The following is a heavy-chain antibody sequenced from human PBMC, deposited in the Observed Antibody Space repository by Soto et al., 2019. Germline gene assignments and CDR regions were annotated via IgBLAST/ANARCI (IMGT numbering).Heavy chain of an antibody. J-gene: IGHJ4*02. CDR3: ARDLDWVLYDY. Sequence: PVGSLRLSCASSVFTFSNYVMHCVRQAPGKGLVWVSRVSHDGSTTSYADSVKGRFTISRDNSKNTLYLQMNSLRDEDTAVYYCARDLDWVLYDYWGQGTLVTVSS. V-gene: IGHV3-74*01. CDR2: VSHDGSTT. D-gene: IGHD3-3*01. CDR1: VFTFSNYV.